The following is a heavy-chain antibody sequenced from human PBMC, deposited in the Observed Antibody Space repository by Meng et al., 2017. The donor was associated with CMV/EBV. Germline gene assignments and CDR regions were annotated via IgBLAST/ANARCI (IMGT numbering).Heavy chain of an antibody. J-gene: IGHJ3*02. CDR3: ARVLGQGYLPQLFGKDAFDI. CDR1: GFTLRNYW. Sequence: GESLKISCKGSGFTLRNYWIHWVRQAPGKGLMWVSRVNSDASSTNYADSVKGRFTFSRDNAKNTVYLQMDSLRDEDTAVYYCARVLGQGYLPQLFGKDAFDIWGQGTMVTVSS. V-gene: IGHV3-74*01. D-gene: IGHD3-16*01. CDR2: VNSDASST.